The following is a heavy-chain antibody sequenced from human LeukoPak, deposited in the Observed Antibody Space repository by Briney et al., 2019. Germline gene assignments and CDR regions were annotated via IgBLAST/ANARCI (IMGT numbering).Heavy chain of an antibody. V-gene: IGHV3-64*01. CDR1: GFTFSSYA. CDR3: ARGLSDY. CDR2: ISSNGGST. Sequence: GGSLRLSCAASGFTFSSYAMSWVRQAPGKGLEYVSAISSNGGSTYYANSVKGRFTISRDSSKNTLYLQMGSLRAEDMAVYYCARGLSDYWGQGTLVTVSS. J-gene: IGHJ4*02.